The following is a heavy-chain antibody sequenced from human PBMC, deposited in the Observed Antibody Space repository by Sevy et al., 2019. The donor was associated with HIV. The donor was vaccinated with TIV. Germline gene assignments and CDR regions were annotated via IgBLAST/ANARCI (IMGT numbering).Heavy chain of an antibody. D-gene: IGHD3-10*01. V-gene: IGHV5-51*01. CDR1: GYTFTNYW. CDR3: ARFRGSGSSNWFDP. CDR2: IYPGDSDT. Sequence: GESLKISCKGSGYTFTNYWIGWVRQMPGKGLEWMGIIYPGDSDTRYSPSFQGQVTISADKSINTAYLQWSSLKVSDNAMYYCARFRGSGSSNWFDPWGQGTLVTVSS. J-gene: IGHJ5*02.